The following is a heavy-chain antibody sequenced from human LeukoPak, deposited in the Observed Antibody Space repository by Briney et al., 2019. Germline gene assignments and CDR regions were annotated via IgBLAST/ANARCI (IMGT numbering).Heavy chain of an antibody. CDR3: ARDPGGSYYPGVYYFDY. J-gene: IGHJ4*02. CDR1: GYTFTSYG. Sequence: GASVKVSCKASGYTFTSYGISWVRQAPGQGLEWMGWISAYNGNTNYAQKLQGRVTMTTGTSTSTAYMELRSLRSDDTAVYYCARDPGGSYYPGVYYFDYWGQGTLVTVSS. V-gene: IGHV1-18*01. CDR2: ISAYNGNT. D-gene: IGHD1-26*01.